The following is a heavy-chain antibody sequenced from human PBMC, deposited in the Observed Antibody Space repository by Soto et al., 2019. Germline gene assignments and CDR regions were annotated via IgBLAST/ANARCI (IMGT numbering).Heavy chain of an antibody. D-gene: IGHD3-10*01. CDR2: ISSSGSNI. J-gene: IGHJ3*02. CDR3: ARERSTVRGVITSTYAFDI. V-gene: IGHV3-11*01. CDR1: GFTFSDYY. Sequence: GGSLRLSCAASGFTFSDYYMSWIRQAPGKGLEWVLYISSSGSNIYHADSGKGRFTISRDNAKNSLYLQMNSLRAEDTAVYYCARERSTVRGVITSTYAFDIWGQGTMVTVSS.